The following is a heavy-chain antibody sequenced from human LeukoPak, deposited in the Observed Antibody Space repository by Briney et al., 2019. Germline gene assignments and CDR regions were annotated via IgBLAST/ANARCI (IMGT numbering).Heavy chain of an antibody. J-gene: IGHJ4*02. CDR3: ARGSYLWFGELWAPYFDY. CDR1: GYTFTIYY. CDR2: INPSGGST. V-gene: IGHV1-46*01. Sequence: ASVTVSCKASGYTFTIYYMHWVRQAPGQGLEWMGIINPSGGSTGYAKKFQGRVTITRYTSTSTVYIELSSLRSEDTAVYYCARGSYLWFGELWAPYFDYWGQGTLVTVSS. D-gene: IGHD3-10*01.